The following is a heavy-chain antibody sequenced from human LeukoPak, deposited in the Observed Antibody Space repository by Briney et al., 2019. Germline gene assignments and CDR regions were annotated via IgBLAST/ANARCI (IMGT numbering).Heavy chain of an antibody. CDR1: GFTFSSYW. Sequence: PGGSLRLSCAASGFTFSSYWRSWVRQAPGKGLEWVANIKQDGSEKYYVDSVKGRFTISRDNAKNSLYLQMNSLRAEDTAVYYCARSWDYDILTGYADYWGQGTLVTVSS. V-gene: IGHV3-7*01. CDR3: ARSWDYDILTGYADY. J-gene: IGHJ4*02. CDR2: IKQDGSEK. D-gene: IGHD3-9*01.